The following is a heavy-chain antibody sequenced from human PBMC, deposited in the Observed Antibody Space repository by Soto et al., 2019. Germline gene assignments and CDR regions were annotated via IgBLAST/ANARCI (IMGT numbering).Heavy chain of an antibody. V-gene: IGHV3-23*01. J-gene: IGHJ5*02. CDR1: GFTFSSYA. CDR3: AKDPQTTGMPPTFGP. CDR2: ISGSGGST. D-gene: IGHD3-10*01. Sequence: TGGSLRLSCAASGFTFSSYAMSWVRQAPGKGLEWVSAISGSGGSTYYADSVKGRFTISRDNSKNTLYLQMNSLRAEDTAVYYCAKDPQTTGMPPTFGPWGQGTLVTVSS.